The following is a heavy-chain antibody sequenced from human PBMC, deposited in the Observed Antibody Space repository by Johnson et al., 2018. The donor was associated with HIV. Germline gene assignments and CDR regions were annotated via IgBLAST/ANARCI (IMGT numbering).Heavy chain of an antibody. J-gene: IGHJ3*02. CDR3: AKDSTEVPKYGAFDS. V-gene: IGHV3-23*04. D-gene: IGHD4-23*01. CDR2: ISGSGGST. Sequence: VQLVESGGGVVQPGRSLRLSCAASGFTFSSYAMHWVRQAPGKGLEWVSAISGSGGSTYYADSVKGRFTISRDNSKNTLYLQMNSLRAEDTALYYCAKDSTEVPKYGAFDSWGQGTMVTVSS. CDR1: GFTFSSYA.